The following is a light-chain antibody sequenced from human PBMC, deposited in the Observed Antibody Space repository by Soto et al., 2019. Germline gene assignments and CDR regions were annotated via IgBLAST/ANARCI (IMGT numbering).Light chain of an antibody. Sequence: EIVMTQSPATLSKSPGESATFSCRASQSISTKLAWYQQRPGQAPRLLMYGASTGATGIPARFSGSGSGTEFTLPISSLQSEDFAVYYCQQYSDWVWMFGQGTKVEIK. CDR2: GAS. V-gene: IGKV3-15*01. CDR3: QQYSDWVWM. J-gene: IGKJ1*01. CDR1: QSISTK.